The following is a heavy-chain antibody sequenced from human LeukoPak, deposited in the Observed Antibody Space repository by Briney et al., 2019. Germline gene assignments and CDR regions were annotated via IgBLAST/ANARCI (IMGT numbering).Heavy chain of an antibody. CDR3: VRDVRGVGGDYYYMDV. Sequence: GGSPRLSCAASGFSFNTHWMHPVRQGPGKGLVCVSRINRDGSSTTYADSVKGRFTVSRDNAKNTLYLQMHSLRAEDTAVYYCVRDVRGVGGDYYYMDVWGKGTTVTVSS. CDR2: INRDGSST. V-gene: IGHV3-74*01. J-gene: IGHJ6*03. D-gene: IGHD3-10*01. CDR1: GFSFNTHW.